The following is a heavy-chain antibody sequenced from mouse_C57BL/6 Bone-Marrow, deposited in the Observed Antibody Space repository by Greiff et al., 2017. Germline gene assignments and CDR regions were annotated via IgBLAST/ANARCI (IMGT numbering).Heavy chain of an antibody. J-gene: IGHJ1*03. V-gene: IGHV1-82*01. Sequence: QVQLKQSGPELVKPGASVTISCKASGYAFSSSWMNWVKQRPGKGLEWIGRIYPGDGDTNYNGKFKGKATLTADKSSSTAYMQLSSLTSEDSAVYFCARWPTVVATPYWYFDVWGTGTTVTVSS. CDR3: ARWPTVVATPYWYFDV. CDR1: GYAFSSSW. CDR2: IYPGDGDT. D-gene: IGHD1-1*01.